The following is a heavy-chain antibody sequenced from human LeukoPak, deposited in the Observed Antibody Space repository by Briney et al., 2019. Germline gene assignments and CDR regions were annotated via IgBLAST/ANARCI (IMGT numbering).Heavy chain of an antibody. V-gene: IGHV1-2*04. CDR2: INPNSGGT. D-gene: IGHD1-26*01. CDR1: GYTFTGYY. J-gene: IGHJ6*02. Sequence: ASVKVSCKASGYTFTGYYMHWVRQAPGQGLEWMGWINPNSGGTNHAQKFQGWVTMTRDTSISTAYMELSRLRSDDTALYYCARKREGAYGMDVWGQGTTVTVSS. CDR3: ARKREGAYGMDV.